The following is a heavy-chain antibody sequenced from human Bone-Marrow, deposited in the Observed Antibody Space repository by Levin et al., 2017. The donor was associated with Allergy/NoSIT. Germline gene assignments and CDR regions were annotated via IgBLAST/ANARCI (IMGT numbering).Heavy chain of an antibody. CDR1: GFSFSSYG. J-gene: IGHJ5*02. Sequence: AGGSLRLSCAASGFSFSSYGMHWVRQAPGKGLEWVAVIWYDGSEKYYADSVKGRFTISRDNSKNTLYLQMNSLRAEDTAVYYCAKNFGTTQPWFDPWGQGTLVTVSS. CDR2: IWYDGSEK. V-gene: IGHV3-33*06. CDR3: AKNFGTTQPWFDP. D-gene: IGHD2/OR15-2a*01.